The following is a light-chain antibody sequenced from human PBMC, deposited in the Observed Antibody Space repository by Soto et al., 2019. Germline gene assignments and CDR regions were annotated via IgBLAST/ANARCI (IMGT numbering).Light chain of an antibody. V-gene: IGKV3-15*01. CDR3: QQYNDWPKT. CDR1: QSVSST. CDR2: GAS. Sequence: ELVMTQSPATLSVSPGERATLSCRASQSVSSTVAWYQQNPGQPPRLLIYGASTRATGIPARFSGSGSGTEFTLTISSLQSEDFAIYYCQQYNDWPKTFGQGTKVDIK. J-gene: IGKJ1*01.